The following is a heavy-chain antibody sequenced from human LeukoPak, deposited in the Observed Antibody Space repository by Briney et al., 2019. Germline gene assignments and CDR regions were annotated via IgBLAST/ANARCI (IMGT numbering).Heavy chain of an antibody. V-gene: IGHV4-30-2*01. CDR1: GGSISSGGYY. Sequence: SETLSLTCTVSGGSISSGGYYWSWIRQPPGKGLEWIGYIYHSGSTYYNPSLKSRVTISVDRSKNQFSLKLSSVTAADTAVYYCARGITMVRGVIIPKERHWFDPWGQGTLVTVSS. J-gene: IGHJ5*02. CDR2: IYHSGST. D-gene: IGHD3-10*01. CDR3: ARGITMVRGVIIPKERHWFDP.